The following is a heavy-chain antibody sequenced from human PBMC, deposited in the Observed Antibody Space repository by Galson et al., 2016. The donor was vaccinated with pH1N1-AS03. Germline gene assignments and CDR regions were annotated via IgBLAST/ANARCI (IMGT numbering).Heavy chain of an antibody. J-gene: IGHJ4*02. CDR1: GGSISSYY. D-gene: IGHD4-17*01. CDR3: ARFPDYGDDVGY. V-gene: IGHV4-59*08. CDR2: IFYNGTT. Sequence: ETLSLTCTVSGGSISSYYWSWIRQPPGKRLEWIGYIFYNGTTNYNPSLKSRVTISVDTSKNQFSLKLTSVTAADTAVYYCARFPDYGDDVGYWGQGTLVAVSS.